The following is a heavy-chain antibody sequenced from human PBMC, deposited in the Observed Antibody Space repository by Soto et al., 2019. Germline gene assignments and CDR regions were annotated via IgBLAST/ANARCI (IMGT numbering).Heavy chain of an antibody. CDR2: IYYDGST. Sequence: SETLSLTCTVSGGSINSNNYYWAWIRQPPGKGLAWIASIYYDGSTYYNTSLKSRVTISRDTSKNQFSLRLTSMTAADTAVYYCAKVAVAATRHSDFDSWGQGTLVTVSS. CDR3: AKVAVAATRHSDFDS. CDR1: GGSINSNNYY. J-gene: IGHJ4*02. V-gene: IGHV4-39*02. D-gene: IGHD2-15*01.